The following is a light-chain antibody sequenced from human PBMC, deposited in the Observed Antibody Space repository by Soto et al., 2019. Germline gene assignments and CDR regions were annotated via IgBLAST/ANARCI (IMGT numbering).Light chain of an antibody. Sequence: DIQMTQSPSSLSASVGDRVTITCRASQSISSYLHWYQQRPGKAPKVLIYAASSLQSGVPARFSGSGSGTDFTLTISSLQPEDFATYYCQQSYGTPITFGQGTRLEIK. J-gene: IGKJ5*01. CDR2: AAS. V-gene: IGKV1-39*01. CDR3: QQSYGTPIT. CDR1: QSISSY.